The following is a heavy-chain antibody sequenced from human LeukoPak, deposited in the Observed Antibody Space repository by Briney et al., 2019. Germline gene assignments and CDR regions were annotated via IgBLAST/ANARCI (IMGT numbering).Heavy chain of an antibody. CDR1: RYTFTSYY. CDR3: ARSHGIAAAEDYYGMDV. J-gene: IGHJ6*02. CDR2: INPSGGST. D-gene: IGHD6-13*01. V-gene: IGHV1-46*01. Sequence: ASVKVSCKASRYTFTSYYMHWVRQAPGQGLEWMGIINPSGGSTSYAQKFQGRVTMTRDTSTSTVYMELSSLRSEDTAVYYCARSHGIAAAEDYYGMDVWGQGTTVTVSS.